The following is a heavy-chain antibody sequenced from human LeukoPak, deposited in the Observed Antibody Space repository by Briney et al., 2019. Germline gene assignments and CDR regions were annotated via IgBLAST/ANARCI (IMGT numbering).Heavy chain of an antibody. D-gene: IGHD3-10*01. CDR3: AKAPYYYGSGSYFDY. V-gene: IGHV3-23*01. J-gene: IGHJ4*02. CDR2: ISGSGGST. CDR1: GFTFSSYA. Sequence: GGSLRLSCAASGFTFSSYAMSWVRQAPGKGLEWVSAISGSGGSTYYADSVKGRFTISRDNSKNTLYLQMNSLRAEDTAVYHCAKAPYYYGSGSYFDYWGQGTLVTVSS.